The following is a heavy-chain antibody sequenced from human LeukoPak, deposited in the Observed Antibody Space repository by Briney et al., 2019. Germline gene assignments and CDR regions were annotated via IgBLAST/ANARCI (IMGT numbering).Heavy chain of an antibody. D-gene: IGHD5-24*01. CDR2: INHSGST. V-gene: IGHV4-34*01. CDR3: ARGGDGYTDAFVI. CDR1: GGSFSGYY. Sequence: SETLSLTCAVYGGSFSGYYWSWIRQPPGKGLEWIGEINHSGSTNYNPSLKSRVTISVDTSKNQFSLKPSSVTAADTAVYYCARGGDGYTDAFVIWGQGTMVTVSS. J-gene: IGHJ3*02.